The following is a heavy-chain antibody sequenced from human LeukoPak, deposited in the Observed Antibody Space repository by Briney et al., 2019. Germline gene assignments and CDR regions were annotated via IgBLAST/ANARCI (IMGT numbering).Heavy chain of an antibody. CDR2: MNPNSGNT. CDR1: GYTFTSYD. D-gene: IGHD3-10*01. Sequence: GASVKVSCKASGYTFTSYDINWVRQATGQGLEGMGWMNPNSGNTGYAQKFQGRVTITRNTSISTAYMELSSLRSEDTAVYYCARVFKSQGIDPWGQGTLVTVSS. J-gene: IGHJ5*02. CDR3: ARVFKSQGIDP. V-gene: IGHV1-8*03.